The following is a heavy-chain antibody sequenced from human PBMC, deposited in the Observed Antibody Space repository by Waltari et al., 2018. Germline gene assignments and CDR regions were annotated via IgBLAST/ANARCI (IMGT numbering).Heavy chain of an antibody. V-gene: IGHV3-7*01. CDR1: GFTFSSYW. D-gene: IGHD5-12*01. CDR3: ARYPAVKRRDGYNSPFDY. Sequence: EVQLVESGGGLVQPGGSLRLSCAASGFTFSSYWMSWVRQAPGTGLEWVANIKQDGSEKYYVDSVKGRFTISRDNAKNSLYLQMNSLRAEDTAVYYCARYPAVKRRDGYNSPFDYWGQGTLVTVSS. J-gene: IGHJ4*02. CDR2: IKQDGSEK.